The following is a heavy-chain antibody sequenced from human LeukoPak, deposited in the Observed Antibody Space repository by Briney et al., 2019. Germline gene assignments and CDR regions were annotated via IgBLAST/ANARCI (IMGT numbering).Heavy chain of an antibody. CDR1: GFTFSSYW. J-gene: IGHJ4*02. CDR3: PSPTSGWYPQYFDY. CDR2: IKHDGSEK. D-gene: IGHD6-19*01. V-gene: IGHV3-7*01. Sequence: GGSLRLSCAASGFTFSSYWMSWVRQAPGKGLEWGANIKHDGSEKYYVDSVKGRFTSSRANAKNSLYLQMNSLSAEDTAVYYCPSPTSGWYPQYFDYWGQGTLVTVSS.